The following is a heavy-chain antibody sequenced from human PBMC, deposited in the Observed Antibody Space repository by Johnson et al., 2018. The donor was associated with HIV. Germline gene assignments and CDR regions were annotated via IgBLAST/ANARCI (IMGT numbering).Heavy chain of an antibody. J-gene: IGHJ3*02. D-gene: IGHD5-12*01. V-gene: IGHV3-20*04. Sequence: MLLVESGGDMVRPGGSLRLSCVASGFTFDDYDMGWVRQGPGKGLEWVFGINWNGGSSGYADSVKGRFTIFRDNTKNSVYLQMNSLRAEDTALYYCARDVGGWGYRHAFNIWGQGTMVTASS. CDR3: ARDVGGWGYRHAFNI. CDR2: INWNGGSS. CDR1: GFTFDDYD.